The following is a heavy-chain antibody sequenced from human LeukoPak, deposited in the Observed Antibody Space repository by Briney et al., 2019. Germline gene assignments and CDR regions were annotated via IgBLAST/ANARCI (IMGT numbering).Heavy chain of an antibody. CDR2: ISSSSSYI. V-gene: IGHV3-21*01. Sequence: PSETLSLTCTASGGSISSYYWSWIRQPPGKGLEWVSSISSSSSYIYYADSVKGRFTISRDNAKNSLYLQMNSLRAEDTAVYYCARDPYQLLPAGWGQGTLVTVSS. CDR3: ARDPYQLLPAG. J-gene: IGHJ4*02. D-gene: IGHD2-2*01. CDR1: GGSISSYY.